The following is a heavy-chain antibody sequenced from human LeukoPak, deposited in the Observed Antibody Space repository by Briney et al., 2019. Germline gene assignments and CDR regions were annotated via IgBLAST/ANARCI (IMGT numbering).Heavy chain of an antibody. CDR1: GGSISSGGYY. D-gene: IGHD3-10*01. V-gene: IGHV4-31*03. Sequence: KLSETLSLTCTVSGGSISSGGYYWSWIRQHPGKGLEWIGDIYYSGSTYYNPSLKSRVTISVDTSKNQFSLKLSSVTAADTAVYYCARGLRSGSYYIDYWGQGTLVTVSS. CDR3: ARGLRSGSYYIDY. CDR2: IYYSGST. J-gene: IGHJ4*02.